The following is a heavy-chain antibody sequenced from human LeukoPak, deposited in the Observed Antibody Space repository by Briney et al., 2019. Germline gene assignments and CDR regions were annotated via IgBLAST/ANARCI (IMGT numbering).Heavy chain of an antibody. J-gene: IGHJ4*02. D-gene: IGHD6-19*01. CDR3: MRDPTNTSGRYAYFDY. CDR2: ISCYNGDT. Sequence: GASVTVSCKASGYTFNHHGISWVRQAPGQGLEWMGWISCYNGDTNYAQKFQGRVTMSPATSTSTAYMELTGLRSDDTAVYYCMRDPTNTSGRYAYFDYWGQGTLVTVSS. CDR1: GYTFNHHG. V-gene: IGHV1-18*01.